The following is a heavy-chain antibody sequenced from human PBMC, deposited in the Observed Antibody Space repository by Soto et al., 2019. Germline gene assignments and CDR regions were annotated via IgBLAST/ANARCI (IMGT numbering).Heavy chain of an antibody. V-gene: IGHV4-4*02. D-gene: IGHD3-10*01. CDR1: GVPISSYDW. CDR2: IYHNGIT. Sequence: QVHLEESGPGLVRPSGTLSLTCNVSGVPISSYDWWTWVRQTPGQGMEWIGEIYHNGITNYNPSLKSRVSLSVDKSKNQCSLHIQSLTAPDTDVHYCARATLIRSSTRNGFDPWGQGTKVTVAS. J-gene: IGHJ5*02. CDR3: ARATLIRSSTRNGFDP.